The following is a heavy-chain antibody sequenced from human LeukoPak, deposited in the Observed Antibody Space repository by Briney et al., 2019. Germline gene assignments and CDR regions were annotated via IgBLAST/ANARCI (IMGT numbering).Heavy chain of an antibody. CDR3: ARGGLGSGGRSIRFDP. Sequence: SETLSLTCTVSGGSISSGSYYWSWIRQPAGKGLEWIGRIYTSGSTNYNPSLKSRVTISVDTSKNQFSLKLSSVTAADTAVYYCARGGLGSGGRSIRFDPWGQGTLVTVSS. J-gene: IGHJ5*02. V-gene: IGHV4-61*02. CDR2: IYTSGST. CDR1: GGSISSGSYY. D-gene: IGHD2-15*01.